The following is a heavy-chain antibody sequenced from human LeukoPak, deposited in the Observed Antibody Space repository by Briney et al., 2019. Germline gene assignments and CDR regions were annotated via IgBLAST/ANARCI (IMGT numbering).Heavy chain of an antibody. CDR3: ARHDQGQHLVPFDY. CDR2: IYYSGST. Sequence: SDTLSLTCTVSGASISGYYWSWIRRPPGQGLEWIGYIYYSGSTNYNPSLKSRVTISVDTSKNQFSLKLSSGTAADTAVYYCARHDQGQHLVPFDYWGQGTLLTVSS. CDR1: GASISGYY. D-gene: IGHD6-13*01. J-gene: IGHJ4*02. V-gene: IGHV4-59*08.